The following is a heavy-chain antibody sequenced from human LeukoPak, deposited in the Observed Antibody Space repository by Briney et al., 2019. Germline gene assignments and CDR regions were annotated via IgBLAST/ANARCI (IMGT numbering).Heavy chain of an antibody. CDR2: ISPSGSAT. D-gene: IGHD6-6*01. CDR1: GFIFGSYA. J-gene: IGHJ5*02. Sequence: GGSLRLSCAASGFIFGSYAMSWVRQGPAKGLEWVSTISPSGSATYYADSVKGRFTISRDNSKTTLYLQMNSLRDEDTALYHCTRDKSASSPREWFDPWGQGTVVTVSS. CDR3: TRDKSASSPREWFDP. V-gene: IGHV3-23*01.